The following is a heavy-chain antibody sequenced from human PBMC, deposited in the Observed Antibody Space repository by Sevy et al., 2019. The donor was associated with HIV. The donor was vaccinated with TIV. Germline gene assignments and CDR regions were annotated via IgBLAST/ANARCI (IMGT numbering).Heavy chain of an antibody. CDR1: GFTFSSYS. D-gene: IGHD1-26*01. CDR3: ATRSGGSYGHFDY. J-gene: IGHJ4*02. CDR2: ITASTTAR. V-gene: IGHV3-23*01. Sequence: GGSLRLSCAASGFTFSSYSMTWVRQAPGKGLDWVSAITASTTARDYADSLKGRFTISRDNSKNTLYLQMNSRRAEDTAVYYCATRSGGSYGHFDYWGQGTLDTVSS.